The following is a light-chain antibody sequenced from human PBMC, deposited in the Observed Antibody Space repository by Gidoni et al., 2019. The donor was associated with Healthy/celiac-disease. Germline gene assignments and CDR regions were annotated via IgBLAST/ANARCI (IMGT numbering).Light chain of an antibody. CDR3: QQYNNWTPLT. CDR1: QSVSSN. V-gene: IGKV3-15*01. Sequence: EIVLTHPPATLSVSPGERATLSCRASQSVSSNLARYQQKPGQAPRLLIYGASTRATGIPARFSGSGSGTEFTLTISSLQSEDFAVYYCQQYNNWTPLTFGRGTKVEIK. CDR2: GAS. J-gene: IGKJ4*02.